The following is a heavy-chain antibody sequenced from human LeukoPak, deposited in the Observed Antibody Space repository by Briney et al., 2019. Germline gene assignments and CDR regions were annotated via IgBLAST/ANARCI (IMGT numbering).Heavy chain of an antibody. V-gene: IGHV4-59*01. D-gene: IGHD5-12*01. CDR3: ARDRGVQTYGGYAIGAFDY. CDR1: GGSISSYY. CDR2: IYYSGST. J-gene: IGHJ4*02. Sequence: PSETLSLTCTVSGGSISSYYWSWIRQPPGKGLEWIGYIYYSGSTNYNPSLKSRVTISVDTPKNQFSLKLSSVTAADTAVYYCARDRGVQTYGGYAIGAFDYWGQGTLVTVSS.